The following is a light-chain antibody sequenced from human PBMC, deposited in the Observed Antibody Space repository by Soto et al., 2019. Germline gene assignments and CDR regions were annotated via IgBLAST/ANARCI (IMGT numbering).Light chain of an antibody. CDR2: GAS. J-gene: IGKJ1*01. V-gene: IGKV3-15*01. Sequence: EIVMTQSPATLSVSPGERATLSCRASQSFSSNLAWYQQKPGQAPRLLIYGASTRATGIPARFSGSGSGTDFTLTISRLEPEDFAVYYCQQYRTFGQGTKVDIK. CDR3: QQYRT. CDR1: QSFSSN.